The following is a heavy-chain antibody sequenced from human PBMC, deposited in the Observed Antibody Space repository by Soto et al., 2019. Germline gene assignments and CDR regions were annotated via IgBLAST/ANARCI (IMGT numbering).Heavy chain of an antibody. J-gene: IGHJ5*02. CDR2: ISAYNGNT. CDR1: GYTFTSYG. Sequence: GASVKVSCKASGYTFTSYGISWVRQAPGQGLEWMGWISAYNGNTNYAQKLQGRVTMTTDTSTSTAYMELRSLRSDDTAVYYCARGLQQQLVLAPPWFDPWGQGTLVTVSS. CDR3: ARGLQQQLVLAPPWFDP. D-gene: IGHD6-13*01. V-gene: IGHV1-18*01.